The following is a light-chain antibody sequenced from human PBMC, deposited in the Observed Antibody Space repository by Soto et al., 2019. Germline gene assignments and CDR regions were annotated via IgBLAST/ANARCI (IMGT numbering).Light chain of an antibody. CDR1: QSVSSY. CDR2: DAS. Sequence: EIVLTQSPATLSLSPGERAILSCRASQSVSSYLAWYQQKPGQAPRLLIYDASNRDTGIPASFSGSGSGTDFTLTISSLEPEDFAVYYRQQRSNWPPLTFGGGTKVEIK. V-gene: IGKV3-11*01. CDR3: QQRSNWPPLT. J-gene: IGKJ4*01.